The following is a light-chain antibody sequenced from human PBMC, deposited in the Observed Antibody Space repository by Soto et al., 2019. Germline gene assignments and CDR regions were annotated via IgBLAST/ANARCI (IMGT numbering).Light chain of an antibody. V-gene: IGLV1-40*01. CDR1: SSNIGAGYD. CDR3: QSYDRSLSGSV. Sequence: QAVVTQPPSVSGAPGQRVTISCTGSSSNIGAGYDVHWYQQLPGTAPKLLIYGNSNRPSGVPDRFSGSKSGTSATLAITGLQDEDEADYYCQSYDRSLSGSVFGGGTKLTVL. J-gene: IGLJ2*01. CDR2: GNS.